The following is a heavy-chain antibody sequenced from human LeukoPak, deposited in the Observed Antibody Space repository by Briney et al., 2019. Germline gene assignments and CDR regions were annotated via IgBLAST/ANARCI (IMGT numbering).Heavy chain of an antibody. J-gene: IGHJ6*02. D-gene: IGHD6-19*01. CDR3: ARGLSIAVASGMDV. Sequence: GGSLRLSFAASGFTFTSYPMSGAGQAPGKGLEWVSAISGSGGSTYYADSVKGRFTISRDNSKNTLYLQMNSLRAEDTAVYYCARGLSIAVASGMDVWGQGTTVTVSS. CDR2: ISGSGGST. CDR1: GFTFTSYP. V-gene: IGHV3-23*01.